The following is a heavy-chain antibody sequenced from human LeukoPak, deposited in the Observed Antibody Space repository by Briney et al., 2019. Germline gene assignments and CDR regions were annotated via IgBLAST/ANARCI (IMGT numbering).Heavy chain of an antibody. V-gene: IGHV4-59*08. D-gene: IGHD3-22*01. Sequence: SETLSLTCTVSGGSISSYYWSWIRQPPRKGLEWIGYIYYSGSTNYNPSLKSRVTISVDTSKNQFSLKLSSVTAADTAVYYCARHVPYYYDSSGYRESFDYWGQGTLVTVSS. CDR3: ARHVPYYYDSSGYRESFDY. CDR2: IYYSGST. CDR1: GGSISSYY. J-gene: IGHJ4*02.